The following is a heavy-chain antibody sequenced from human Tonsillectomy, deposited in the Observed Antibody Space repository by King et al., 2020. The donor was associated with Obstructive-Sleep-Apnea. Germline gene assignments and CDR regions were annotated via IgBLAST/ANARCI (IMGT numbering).Heavy chain of an antibody. D-gene: IGHD1-26*01. J-gene: IGHJ4*02. CDR1: GVLYSSFV. Sequence: VQLVESGGGVVQPGRSLRLSCAPSGVLYSSFVMHWVRQSPGKGLVWVAVLWSDGSDFYYVDSVRGRFTISRDNSKDTLSLQMNNVRAEDTAVYYCAKGARYTSGHTTLYFDSWGQGTLVSVSS. CDR2: LWSDGSDF. V-gene: IGHV3-33*06. CDR3: AKGARYTSGHTTLYFDS.